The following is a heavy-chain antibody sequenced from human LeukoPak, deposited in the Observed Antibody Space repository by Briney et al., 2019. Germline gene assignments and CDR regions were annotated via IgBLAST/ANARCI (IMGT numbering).Heavy chain of an antibody. CDR2: TYYRSKWYN. J-gene: IGHJ4*02. V-gene: IGHV6-1*01. CDR3: ARSRSVAGTEEGFDY. D-gene: IGHD6-19*01. Sequence: SQTLSLTCAISGDSVSSNSAAWNWIRQSPSRGLEWLGRTYYRSKWYNDYVVSVKSRITINRDSSKKQFSLQLNSVTPEDTAVYYCARSRSVAGTEEGFDYWGQGILVTVSS. CDR1: GDSVSSNSAA.